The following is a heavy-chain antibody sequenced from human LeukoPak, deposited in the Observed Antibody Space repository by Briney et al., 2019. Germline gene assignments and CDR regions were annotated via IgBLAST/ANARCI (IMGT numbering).Heavy chain of an antibody. D-gene: IGHD1-1*01. CDR2: ISSSSSTI. CDR3: AREGTGRSIDP. J-gene: IGHJ5*02. Sequence: GGSLRLSCAASGFTFRSYRMNWLRQAPGKGREWVSYISSSSSTIYYADSVKGRFTISRDNAKNSLYLQMNSLRAEDTAVYYCAREGTGRSIDPWGQGTLVTVSS. CDR1: GFTFRSYR. V-gene: IGHV3-48*04.